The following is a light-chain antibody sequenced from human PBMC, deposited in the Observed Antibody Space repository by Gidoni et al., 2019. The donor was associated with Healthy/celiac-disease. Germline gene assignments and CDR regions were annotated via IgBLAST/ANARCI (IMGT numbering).Light chain of an antibody. CDR1: QSVSSSY. V-gene: IGKV3-20*01. Sequence: EIVLTQSPGTLSLSPGERATLSCRASQSVSSSYLAWYQQKPGQAPRLLIYGASSRATGIPDRFSGSGSGTDFTLTISRLEPEDFAVYYFQQYGSSLSTCGPGTKVDIK. CDR3: QQYGSSLST. CDR2: GAS. J-gene: IGKJ3*01.